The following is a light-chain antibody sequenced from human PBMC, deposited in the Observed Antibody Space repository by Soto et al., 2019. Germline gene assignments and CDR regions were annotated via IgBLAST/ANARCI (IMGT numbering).Light chain of an antibody. CDR2: SNN. CDR3: AAWDASLDGPV. V-gene: IGLV1-44*01. Sequence: QSVLTQPPSASGAPGQRVTISCSGSSSNIGSNTVNWYQQFPGTAPRVLMYSNNQRPSGVPDRFSGSKSGTSVFLAISGLQSDDEADYYCAAWDASLDGPVFGGGTKLTVL. CDR1: SSNIGSNT. J-gene: IGLJ3*02.